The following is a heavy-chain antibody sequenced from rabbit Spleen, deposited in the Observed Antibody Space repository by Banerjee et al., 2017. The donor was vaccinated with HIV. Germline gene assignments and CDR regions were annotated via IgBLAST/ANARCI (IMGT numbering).Heavy chain of an antibody. Sequence: EQLEESGGGLVKPEGSLTLTCKASGVSFSDKDVMCWVRQAPGKGLEWIACIAGSSSGFTYSATWATGRFSISKTSSTTVTLQMTSLTVADTATYFCARSGYVGGDYTWDLWGPGTLVTVS. CDR3: ARSGYVGGDYTWDL. CDR2: IAGSSSGFT. V-gene: IGHV1S45*01. J-gene: IGHJ4*01. CDR1: GVSFSDKDV. D-gene: IGHD1-1*01.